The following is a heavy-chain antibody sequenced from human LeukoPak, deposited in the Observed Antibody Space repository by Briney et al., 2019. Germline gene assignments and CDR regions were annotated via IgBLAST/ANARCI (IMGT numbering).Heavy chain of an antibody. CDR2: IYYSGST. V-gene: IGHV4-59*01. J-gene: IGHJ4*02. Sequence: GSLRLSCAASGFTFSSYAMSWVRQPPGKGLEWIGYIYYSGSTNYNPSLKSRVTISVDTSKNQFSLKLSSVTAADTAVYYCARDSSSSLDYWGQGTLVTVSS. D-gene: IGHD6-6*01. CDR1: GFTFSSYA. CDR3: ARDSSSSLDY.